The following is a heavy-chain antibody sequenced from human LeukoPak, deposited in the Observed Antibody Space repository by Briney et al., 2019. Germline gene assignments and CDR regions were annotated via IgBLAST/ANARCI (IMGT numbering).Heavy chain of an antibody. Sequence: GGSLRLSCAASGFTFSSYWMSWVRQAPGKGLEWVANTNKDGSEKWYVDSVKGRFTISRDNAKNSLYLQMNSLKAGDTALYYCVRDGNDGLNDWEYWGQGALVTVSS. V-gene: IGHV3-7*03. CDR1: GFTFSSYW. J-gene: IGHJ1*01. CDR2: TNKDGSEK. CDR3: VRDGNDGLNDWEY. D-gene: IGHD1-1*01.